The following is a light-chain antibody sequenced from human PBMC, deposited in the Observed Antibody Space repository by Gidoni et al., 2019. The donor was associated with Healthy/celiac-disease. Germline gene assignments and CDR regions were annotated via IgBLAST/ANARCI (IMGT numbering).Light chain of an antibody. CDR3: QAWDSSVSV. V-gene: IGLV3-1*01. Sequence: SYELTQPPSVSVSPGQTASITCSGDKLGDKYACWYQQKPGQSPVLVIYQDSKRPSGIPEQFSGSNSGNTATLTISGTQAMDEADYYCQAWDSSVSVFGGGTKLTVL. CDR2: QDS. CDR1: KLGDKY. J-gene: IGLJ2*01.